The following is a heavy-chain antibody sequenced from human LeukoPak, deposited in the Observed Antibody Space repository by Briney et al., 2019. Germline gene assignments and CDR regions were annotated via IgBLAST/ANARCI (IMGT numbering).Heavy chain of an antibody. CDR2: MYYSGST. Sequence: SETLSLTCTVSGGSISSNSYYWGWIRQPPGKGLEWIGSMYYSGSTYYNPSLKSRVTISVDTSKNQFSLKLSSVTAADTAVYYCARHRGYYYYYMDVWGKGTTVTIAS. V-gene: IGHV4-39*01. J-gene: IGHJ6*03. CDR3: ARHRGYYYYYMDV. CDR1: GGSISSNSYY.